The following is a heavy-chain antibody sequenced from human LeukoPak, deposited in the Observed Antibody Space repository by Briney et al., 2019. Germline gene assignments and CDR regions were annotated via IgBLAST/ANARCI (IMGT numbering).Heavy chain of an antibody. D-gene: IGHD3-22*01. CDR2: INHSGST. CDR1: GGSFSGYY. J-gene: IGHJ6*03. V-gene: IGHV4-34*01. Sequence: SETLSLTCAVYGGSFSGYYWSWIRQPPGKGLEWIGEINHSGSTNYNPSLKSRVTISVDTSKNQFSLKLSSVTAADTAVYYCARELTDYDSSGYYYVAGYYYYYMDVWGKGTTVTVSS. CDR3: ARELTDYDSSGYYYVAGYYYYYMDV.